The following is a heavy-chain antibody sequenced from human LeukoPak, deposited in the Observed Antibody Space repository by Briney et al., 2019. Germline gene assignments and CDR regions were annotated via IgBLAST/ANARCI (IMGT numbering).Heavy chain of an antibody. D-gene: IGHD4-17*01. CDR2: ISSSGSTI. J-gene: IGHJ4*02. CDR1: GFTFSSYE. CDR3: ARGHTAVTRHFDF. Sequence: GGSLRLSCAASGFTFSSYEMNWVRQAPGKGLEWVSYISSSGSTIYYADPVKGRFTISRDDAKNLLYLDMDSLRAEDTAVYYCARGHTAVTRHFDFWGQGTLVTVSS. V-gene: IGHV3-48*03.